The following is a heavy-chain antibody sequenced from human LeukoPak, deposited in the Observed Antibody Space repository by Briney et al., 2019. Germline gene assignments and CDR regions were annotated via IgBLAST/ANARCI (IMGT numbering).Heavy chain of an antibody. J-gene: IGHJ4*02. CDR3: ARGESSYCSGDCNFGY. CDR2: ISASGVMT. D-gene: IGHD2-21*02. CDR1: GFTFTNYA. Sequence: PGGSLRLSCAASGFTFTNYAMTWVRQAPGKGLEWVSSISASGVMTYYADSVKGRFTISRDNAKKSLYLQMNSLRAEDTATYYCARGESSYCSGDCNFGYWGQGTLVTISS. V-gene: IGHV3-23*01.